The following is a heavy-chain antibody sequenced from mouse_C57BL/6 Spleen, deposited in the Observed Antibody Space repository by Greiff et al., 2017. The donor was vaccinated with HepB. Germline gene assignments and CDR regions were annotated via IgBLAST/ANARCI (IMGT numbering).Heavy chain of an antibody. V-gene: IGHV1-47*01. D-gene: IGHD1-1*01. CDR1: GYTFTTYP. J-gene: IGHJ1*03. CDR2: FHPYNDDT. CDR3: ARGNYYGSSYYWYFDV. Sequence: VKLVESGAELVKPGASVKMSCKASGYTFTTYPIEWMKQNHGKSLEWIGNFHPYNDDTKYNEKFKGKATLTVEKSSSTVYLELSRLTSDDSAVYYCARGNYYGSSYYWYFDVWGTGTTVTVSS.